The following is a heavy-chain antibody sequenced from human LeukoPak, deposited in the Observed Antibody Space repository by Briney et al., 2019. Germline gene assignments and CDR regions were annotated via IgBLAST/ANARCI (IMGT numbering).Heavy chain of an antibody. V-gene: IGHV3-21*01. J-gene: IGHJ4*02. CDR3: ATRFTTVTTLPFDY. CDR2: ISSSSSYI. CDR1: GFTFSSYS. D-gene: IGHD4-11*01. Sequence: GGSLRLSCAASGFTFSSYSMNWVRQAPGKGLEWVSSISSSSSYIYYADSVKGRFTISRDNAKNSLYLQMNSLRAEDTAVYYCATRFTTVTTLPFDYWGQGTLVTVSS.